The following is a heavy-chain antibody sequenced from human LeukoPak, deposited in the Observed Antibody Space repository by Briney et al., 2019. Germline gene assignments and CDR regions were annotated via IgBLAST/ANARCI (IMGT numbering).Heavy chain of an antibody. D-gene: IGHD6-13*01. J-gene: IGHJ5*02. CDR2: IYSGGST. V-gene: IGHV3-53*01. Sequence: PGGSLRLSCAASGFTVSSNYMSWVRQAPGKGLEWVSVIYSGGSTYYADSVKGRFTISRDNSKNTLYLQMNSPRAEDAAVYYCAREQQLPRGGDWFDPWGQGTLVTVSS. CDR3: AREQQLPRGGDWFDP. CDR1: GFTVSSNY.